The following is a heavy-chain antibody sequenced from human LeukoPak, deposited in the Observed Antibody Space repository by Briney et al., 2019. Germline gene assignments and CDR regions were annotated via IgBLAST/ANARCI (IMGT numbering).Heavy chain of an antibody. D-gene: IGHD2-21*01. CDR2: VYTSETP. CDR1: GGSISRGSYF. Sequence: SQTLSLTCTVSGGSISRGSYFWSWIRQPAGKGLEWIGRVYTSETPKYNPSLKSRVTISVDTSRNQFSLRLNSVTAADTAVYYCARGGIPDYWGQGNLVTVSS. CDR3: ARGGIPDY. J-gene: IGHJ4*02. V-gene: IGHV4-61*02.